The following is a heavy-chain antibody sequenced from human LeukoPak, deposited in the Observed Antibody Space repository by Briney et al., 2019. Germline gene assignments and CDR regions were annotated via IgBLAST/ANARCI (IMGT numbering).Heavy chain of an antibody. J-gene: IGHJ4*02. CDR1: GGTSA. D-gene: IGHD6-6*01. V-gene: IGHV1-69*01. Sequence: SVKVSCKASGGTSAISWVRQAPGQGLEWMAGIIAMFGTTNYAQKIQGRLTITADESTSTAYMELSSLRSEAAAVYYCARDLKLYSSSSNYFDYWGQGTLVTVSS. CDR3: ARDLKLYSSSSNYFDY. CDR2: IIAMFGTT.